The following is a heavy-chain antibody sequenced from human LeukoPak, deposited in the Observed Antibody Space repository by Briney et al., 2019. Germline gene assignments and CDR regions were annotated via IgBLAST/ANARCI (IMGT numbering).Heavy chain of an antibody. J-gene: IGHJ4*02. Sequence: GESLKISCKGSGYSFTSYWIGWVRQMPGKGLEWMGIIYPGDSDTRYSPSFQGQVTISADKSITTAYLQWSSLKASDTPMYYCARPPGIAAAGYYFDYWGQGALVTVSS. D-gene: IGHD6-13*01. CDR2: IYPGDSDT. V-gene: IGHV5-51*01. CDR1: GYSFTSYW. CDR3: ARPPGIAAAGYYFDY.